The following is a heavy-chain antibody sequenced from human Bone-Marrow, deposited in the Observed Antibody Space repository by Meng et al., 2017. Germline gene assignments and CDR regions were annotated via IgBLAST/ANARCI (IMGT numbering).Heavy chain of an antibody. J-gene: IGHJ4*02. D-gene: IGHD3-22*01. Sequence: GESLKISCAASGFTSSDYYMTWIRQAPGKGLEWLSYISSSGSTIYYADSVKGRFTISRDNAKNSLYLQMNSLRAEDTAVYYCARERGEYYYDSSGYYYPGNFDYWGQGTLVTVSS. CDR1: GFTSSDYY. V-gene: IGHV3-11*04. CDR2: ISSSGSTI. CDR3: ARERGEYYYDSSGYYYPGNFDY.